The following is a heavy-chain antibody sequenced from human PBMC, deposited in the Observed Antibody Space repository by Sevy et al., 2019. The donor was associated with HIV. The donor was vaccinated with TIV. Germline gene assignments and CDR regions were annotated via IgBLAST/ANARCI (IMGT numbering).Heavy chain of an antibody. V-gene: IGHV3-30*02. CDR1: GFTFSSYG. D-gene: IGHD4-4*01. Sequence: GGSLRLSCAASGFTFSSYGMHWVRQAPGKGLEWVAFIRYDGSNKYYADSVKGRFTISRDNSKNTLYLQMNSLRAEDTAVYSCAKGSSNYPYYYGMDVWGQGTTVTVSS. CDR3: AKGSSNYPYYYGMDV. J-gene: IGHJ6*02. CDR2: IRYDGSNK.